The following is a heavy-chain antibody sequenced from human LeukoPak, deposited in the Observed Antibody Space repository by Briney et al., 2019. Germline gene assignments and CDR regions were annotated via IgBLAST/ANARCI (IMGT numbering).Heavy chain of an antibody. CDR2: IIPIFGTA. V-gene: IGHV1-69*06. CDR3: ARDEADIVVVPAATSHAFDI. D-gene: IGHD2-2*01. J-gene: IGHJ3*02. CDR1: GGTFSIYA. Sequence: SVKVSCKASGGTFSIYAISWVRQAPGQGLEWMGGIIPIFGTANYAQKFQGRVTITADKSTSTAYMELSSLRSEDTAVYYCARDEADIVVVPAATSHAFDIWGQGTMVTVSS.